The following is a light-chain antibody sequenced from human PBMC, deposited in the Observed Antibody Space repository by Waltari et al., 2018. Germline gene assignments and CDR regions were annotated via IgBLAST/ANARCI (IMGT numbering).Light chain of an antibody. J-gene: IGKJ2*01. CDR2: VTS. CDR1: TNIVNN. V-gene: IGKV3-15*01. CDR3: QQYNEWPYT. Sequence: ETIMTHSLATLSVSPGERPTASCMVSTNIVNNLAWYQQTPGQAPRLLIYVTSARSTGIPGRFFGAGSGTDFTLTISSLQSEDFGVYYCQQYNEWPYTFGQGTKVDLK.